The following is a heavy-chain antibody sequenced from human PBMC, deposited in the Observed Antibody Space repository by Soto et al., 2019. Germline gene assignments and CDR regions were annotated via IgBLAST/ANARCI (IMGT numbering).Heavy chain of an antibody. CDR2: IIPIFGTA. CDR3: ARVIVVPAATHSGDYFDY. V-gene: IGHV1-69*13. CDR1: GGTFSSYA. J-gene: IGHJ4*02. Sequence: ASVKVSCKASGGTFSSYAISWVRQAPGQGLEWMGGIIPIFGTANYAQKFQGRVTITADESTSTAYMELSSLRSEDTAVYYCARVIVVPAATHSGDYFDYWGQGTLVTVSS. D-gene: IGHD2-2*01.